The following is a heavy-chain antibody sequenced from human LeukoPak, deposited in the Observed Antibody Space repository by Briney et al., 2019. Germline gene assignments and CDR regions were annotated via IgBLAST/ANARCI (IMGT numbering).Heavy chain of an antibody. CDR2: IYYSGST. J-gene: IGHJ5*02. D-gene: IGHD1-26*01. CDR3: ARCPTGEWFDP. Sequence: PSETLSLTCTVSGGSISSGDYYWSWIRQPPGKGLEWIGYIYYSGSTNNNPSLKSRVTISVDTSKNQFSLKLSSVTAADTAVYYCARCPTGEWFDPWGQGTLVTVSS. V-gene: IGHV4-61*08. CDR1: GGSISSGDYY.